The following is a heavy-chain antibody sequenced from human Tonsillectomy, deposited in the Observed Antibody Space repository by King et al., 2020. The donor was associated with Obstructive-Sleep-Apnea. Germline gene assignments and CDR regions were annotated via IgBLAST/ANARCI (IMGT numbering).Heavy chain of an antibody. D-gene: IGHD6-13*01. CDR2: IRFDGSDK. Sequence: VQLVESGGGVVQPGGSLRLSCAASGFTFSTYEMHWVRQGPGKGLELVAFIRFDGSDKYYTYSVEGRFTISRDNSKNTLYLQMNSLRVEDTAVYYCAKDSRSWSFDYWGQGTLVTVSS. CDR1: GFTFSTYE. CDR3: AKDSRSWSFDY. V-gene: IGHV3-30*02. J-gene: IGHJ4*02.